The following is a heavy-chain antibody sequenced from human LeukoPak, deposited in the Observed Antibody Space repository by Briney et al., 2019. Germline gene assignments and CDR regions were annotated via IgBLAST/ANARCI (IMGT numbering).Heavy chain of an antibody. V-gene: IGHV4-61*01. CDR1: GGSISSGSYY. D-gene: IGHD3-22*01. CDR2: IYYSGST. J-gene: IGHJ3*02. CDR3: ARGGIVVVRRAFDI. Sequence: SETLSLTCTVSGGSISSGSYYWSWIRQPPGKGLEWIGYIYYSGSTNYNPSLKSRVTISVDTSKNQFSLKLSSVTAADTAVYYCARGGIVVVRRAFDIWGQGTMVTVSS.